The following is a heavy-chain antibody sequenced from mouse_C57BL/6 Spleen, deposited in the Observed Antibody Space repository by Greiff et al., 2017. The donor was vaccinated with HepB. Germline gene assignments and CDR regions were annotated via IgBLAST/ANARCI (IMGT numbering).Heavy chain of an antibody. CDR1: GISITTGNYR. J-gene: IGHJ1*03. Sequence: EVQLQQSGPGLVKPSQTVFLTCTVTGISITTGNYRWSWIRQFPGNKLEWIGYIYYSGTITYNPSLTSRTTITRDTPKNQFFLEMNSLTAEDTATYYCAREGAYYYGSSWYFDVWGTGTTVTVSS. V-gene: IGHV3-5*01. CDR2: IYYSGTI. CDR3: AREGAYYYGSSWYFDV. D-gene: IGHD1-1*01.